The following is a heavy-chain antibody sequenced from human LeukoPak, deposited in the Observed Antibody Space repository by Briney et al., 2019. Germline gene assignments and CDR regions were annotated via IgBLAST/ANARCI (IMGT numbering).Heavy chain of an antibody. V-gene: IGHV4-34*01. CDR2: INHSGST. J-gene: IGHJ6*03. Sequence: SETLSLTCAVYGGSFSGYYWSWIRQPPGKGLEWIGEINHSGSTNYNPSLKSRVTKSVDTSKNQFSLKLSSVTAADTAVYYCARGRPRNRYYYYMDVWGKGTTVTVSS. D-gene: IGHD1-14*01. CDR1: GGSFSGYY. CDR3: ARGRPRNRYYYYMDV.